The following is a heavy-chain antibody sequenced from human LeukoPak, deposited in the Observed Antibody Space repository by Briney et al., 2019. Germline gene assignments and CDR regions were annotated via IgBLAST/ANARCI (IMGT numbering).Heavy chain of an antibody. Sequence: PSETLSLTCTVSGGSISSYYWSWIRQPAGKGLEWIGRIYNSGSTNYNPSLKSRVTISVDKANNQFSLKLSSVTAADTAVYYCAREADTNAEDWFDPWGQGTLVTVSS. CDR2: IYNSGST. J-gene: IGHJ5*02. V-gene: IGHV4-4*07. CDR1: GGSISSYY. CDR3: AREADTNAEDWFDP.